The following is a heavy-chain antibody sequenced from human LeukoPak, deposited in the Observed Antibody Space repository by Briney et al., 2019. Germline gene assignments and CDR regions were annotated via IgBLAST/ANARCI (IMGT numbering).Heavy chain of an antibody. CDR2: ISGSSSYI. CDR3: ASSSSSSWYSP. D-gene: IGHD6-13*01. V-gene: IGHV3-21*01. Sequence: PGGSLRHSCAASGFTFSSYSMNWVRQAPGKGLEWVSSISGSSSYIYYADSVKGRFTISRDDAKNSLYLQMNSLRAEDTAVYYCASSSSSSWYSPWGQGTLVTVSS. CDR1: GFTFSSYS. J-gene: IGHJ5*02.